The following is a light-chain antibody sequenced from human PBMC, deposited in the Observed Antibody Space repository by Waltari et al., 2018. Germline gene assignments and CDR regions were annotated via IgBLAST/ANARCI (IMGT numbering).Light chain of an antibody. CDR2: GNS. V-gene: IGLV1-40*01. Sequence: QSGLTQPPSVSGAPGQRVTISCTGRSPNIGAGYDVHCHQLLPGTAPNPLIYGNSNRPSGVPDRFSGSKSGTSASLAITGLQAEDEAGYYCQSYDSSLSGSVFGGGTKLTVL. J-gene: IGLJ2*01. CDR3: QSYDSSLSGSV. CDR1: SPNIGAGYD.